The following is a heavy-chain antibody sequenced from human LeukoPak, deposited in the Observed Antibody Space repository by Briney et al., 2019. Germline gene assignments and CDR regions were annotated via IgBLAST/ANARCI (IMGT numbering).Heavy chain of an antibody. CDR2: IYSGGST. V-gene: IGHV3-66*01. J-gene: IGHJ4*02. D-gene: IGHD6-19*01. CDR3: AKEGGAVAGIDY. CDR1: EFSVGSNY. Sequence: GGSLRLSCAASEFSVGSNYMTWVRQAPGKGLEWVSLIYSGGSTYYADSVKGRFTISRDNSKNTLYLQMNSLRAEDTAVYYCAKEGGAVAGIDYWGQGTLVTVSS.